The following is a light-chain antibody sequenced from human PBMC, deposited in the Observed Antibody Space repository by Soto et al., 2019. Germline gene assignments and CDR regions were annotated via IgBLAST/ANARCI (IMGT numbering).Light chain of an antibody. CDR2: DTS. Sequence: VVMMQSPATLSVSPGGGATLSCRASQGIGDTLAWYQHKPGQTPRLLIYDTSTRATGVPTRFSGSRSGAEFTLTINSLQSEDFAVYYCQPYTNWPLTFGGGTKVDIK. V-gene: IGKV3-15*01. CDR3: QPYTNWPLT. J-gene: IGKJ4*01. CDR1: QGIGDT.